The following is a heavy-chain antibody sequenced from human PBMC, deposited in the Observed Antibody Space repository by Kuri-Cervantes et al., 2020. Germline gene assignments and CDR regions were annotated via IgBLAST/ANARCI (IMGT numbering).Heavy chain of an antibody. CDR3: ARVLGYILRAYGMDV. Sequence: GGSLRLSCAASGFTFSSYAMSWVRQAPGKGLEWVSSISSSSYIYYADSVKGRFTISRDNAKNSLYLQMNSLRAEDTAVYYCARVLGYILRAYGMDVWGQGTTVTASS. CDR1: GFTFSSYA. D-gene: IGHD1-1*01. V-gene: IGHV3-21*01. CDR2: ISSSSYI. J-gene: IGHJ6*02.